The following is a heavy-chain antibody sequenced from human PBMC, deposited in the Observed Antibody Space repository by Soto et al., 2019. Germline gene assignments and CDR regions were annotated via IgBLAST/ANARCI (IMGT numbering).Heavy chain of an antibody. J-gene: IGHJ4*02. CDR1: GGSISSYY. Sequence: PSETLSLTCTVSGGSISSYYWSWIRQPPGKGLEWIGYIYYSGSTNYNPSLKSRVTISVDTSKNQFSLKLSSVTAADTAVYYCARHFDFWSGYPPHFDYWGQGTLVTVSS. V-gene: IGHV4-59*08. D-gene: IGHD3-3*01. CDR3: ARHFDFWSGYPPHFDY. CDR2: IYYSGST.